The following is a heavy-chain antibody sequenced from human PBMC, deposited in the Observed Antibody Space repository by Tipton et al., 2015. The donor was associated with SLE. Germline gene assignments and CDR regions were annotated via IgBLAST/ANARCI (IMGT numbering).Heavy chain of an antibody. CDR2: IHHRGST. CDR1: GASITSSDW. Sequence: TLSLTCAVSGASITSSDWWSWVRQPPGKGLEYIGEIHHRGSTNYKSSLRGRVTISVDTSKTYFSLKLSSVTAADTAVYYCAGGCSSSTCEPFYFFGMDVWGQGTTVTVSS. D-gene: IGHD2-2*01. CDR3: AGGCSSSTCEPFYFFGMDV. J-gene: IGHJ6*02. V-gene: IGHV4-4*02.